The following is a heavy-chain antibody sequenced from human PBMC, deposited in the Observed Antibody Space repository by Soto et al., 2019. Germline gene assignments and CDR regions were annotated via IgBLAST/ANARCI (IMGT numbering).Heavy chain of an antibody. V-gene: IGHV5-51*01. CDR1: GYSFTSYW. Sequence: GESLKISCKGSGYSFTSYWIGWVRQMPGNGLEWMGIIYPGDSDTRYSPSFQGQVTISADKSISTAYLQWSSLKASDTAMYYCARTAAAGKYYYGVDVWGQGTTVTVSS. J-gene: IGHJ6*02. CDR3: ARTAAAGKYYYGVDV. D-gene: IGHD6-13*01. CDR2: IYPGDSDT.